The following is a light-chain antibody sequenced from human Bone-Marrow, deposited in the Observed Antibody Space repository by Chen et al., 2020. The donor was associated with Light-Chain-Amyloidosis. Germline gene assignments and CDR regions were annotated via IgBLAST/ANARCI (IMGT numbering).Light chain of an antibody. CDR2: RDT. V-gene: IGLV3-25*03. CDR1: DLPTKY. CDR3: QSADSSGTYEVT. Sequence: SYELATPPSVSVFPGPAARTHCPGDDLPTKYAYWYQQKPGQAPVLVIHRDTERPSGISERFSGSSSGTTATLTISGVQAEDEADYHCQSADSSGTYEVTFGGGTKLTVL. J-gene: IGLJ2*01.